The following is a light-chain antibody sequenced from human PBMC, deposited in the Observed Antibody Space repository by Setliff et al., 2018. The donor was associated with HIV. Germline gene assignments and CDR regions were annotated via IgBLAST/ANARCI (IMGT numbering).Light chain of an antibody. CDR3: CSYAGSSTPYV. V-gene: IGLV2-23*02. J-gene: IGLJ1*01. Sequence: QSALTQPASVSGSPGQSITISCTGTSSDVGSYNIVSWYQQHPGKAPKLMTYEVSKRPSGVSNRFSGSKSGNTASLTISGLQAEDEADDYCCSYAGSSTPYVFGTGTKVTVL. CDR2: EVS. CDR1: SSDVGSYNI.